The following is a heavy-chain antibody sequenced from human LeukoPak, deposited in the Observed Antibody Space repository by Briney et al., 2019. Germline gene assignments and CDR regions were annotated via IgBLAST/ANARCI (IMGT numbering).Heavy chain of an antibody. Sequence: GGSLRLSCAASGFTFSSYAMRWVRQAPGKGLEGVSGISGSGASTYYADPVKGRFTIATDNPKHTLYLQMNSLRAEDTAVYYCPKAGQRAVAGTVSFDYWGQGTLVTVSS. CDR1: GFTFSSYA. J-gene: IGHJ4*02. CDR2: ISGSGAST. V-gene: IGHV3-23*01. CDR3: PKAGQRAVAGTVSFDY. D-gene: IGHD6-19*01.